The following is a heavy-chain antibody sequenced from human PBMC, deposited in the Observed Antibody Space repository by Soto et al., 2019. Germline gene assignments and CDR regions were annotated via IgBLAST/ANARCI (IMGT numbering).Heavy chain of an antibody. CDR1: GFSLSTSGVA. Sequence: QITLRESGPTLVKPTQTLTLTCTFSGFSLSTSGVAVGWIRQPPGEALEWLALIFWDDDKRYTPSLKSRPTTTKDTSKDQVVLTMTNMDPVDTATYYCAHSNPPRSWVPEPYSFDYWGQGTLVTVSS. CDR2: IFWDDDK. CDR3: AHSNPPRSWVPEPYSFDY. D-gene: IGHD7-27*01. J-gene: IGHJ4*02. V-gene: IGHV2-5*02.